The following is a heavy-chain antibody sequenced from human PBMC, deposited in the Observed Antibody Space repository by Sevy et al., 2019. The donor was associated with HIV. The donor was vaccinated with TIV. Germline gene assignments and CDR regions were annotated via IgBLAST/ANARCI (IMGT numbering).Heavy chain of an antibody. Sequence: SETLSLICSVSGGSISSSSYYCGWVRQPPGKGLEWIGSIYYTGTTYYNPSLKSRVTISKDTSKNQLSLKLSSVTAADTAVYHCARPESLQYNYAFDSWGPGTLVTVSS. CDR3: ARPESLQYNYAFDS. J-gene: IGHJ4*02. D-gene: IGHD5-18*01. CDR2: IYYTGTT. CDR1: GGSISSSSYY. V-gene: IGHV4-39*01.